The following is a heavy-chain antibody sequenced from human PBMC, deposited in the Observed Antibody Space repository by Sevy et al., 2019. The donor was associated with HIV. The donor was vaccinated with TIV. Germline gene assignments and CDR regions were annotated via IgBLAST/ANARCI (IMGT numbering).Heavy chain of an antibody. CDR1: GGTFSSYA. CDR3: ATTKDYYDSSGDPFDY. CDR2: IIPIFGTA. D-gene: IGHD3-22*01. Sequence: ASVKVSCKASGGTFSSYAISWVRQAPGQGLEWMGGIIPIFGTANYAQKFQGRVTITADESTSTAYMELSSLRSEDTAVYYCATTKDYYDSSGDPFDYWGQGTLVTVSS. J-gene: IGHJ4*02. V-gene: IGHV1-69*13.